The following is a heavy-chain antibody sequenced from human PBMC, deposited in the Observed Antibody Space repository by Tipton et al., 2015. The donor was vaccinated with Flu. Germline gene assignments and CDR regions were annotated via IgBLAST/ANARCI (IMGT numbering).Heavy chain of an antibody. CDR3: ARDRASGSYLYYYYGMDV. D-gene: IGHD3-10*01. Sequence: TLSLTCTVSGVSISSSSYYWGWIRQPPGKGLEWIGSIYYSGSTYYNPSLKSRVTISVDTSKNQFSLKLSSVTAADTAVYYCARDRASGSYLYYYYGMDVWGQGTTDTVSS. CDR1: GVSISSSSYY. CDR2: IYYSGST. V-gene: IGHV4-39*07. J-gene: IGHJ6*02.